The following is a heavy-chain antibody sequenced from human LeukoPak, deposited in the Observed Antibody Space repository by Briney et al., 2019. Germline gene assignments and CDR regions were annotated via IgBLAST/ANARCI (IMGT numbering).Heavy chain of an antibody. J-gene: IGHJ5*02. CDR1: GFTFRSYA. Sequence: PGGSLRLSCPASGFTFRSYAMSWVRQAPGKGLEWVSAISGSGASTYYAVSVKGRFTISRDNSKNTLYLQMNSLRAEDTAVYYCAKLTMIVVDPTNWFDPWGQGTLVTVSS. V-gene: IGHV3-23*01. CDR2: ISGSGAST. CDR3: AKLTMIVVDPTNWFDP. D-gene: IGHD3-22*01.